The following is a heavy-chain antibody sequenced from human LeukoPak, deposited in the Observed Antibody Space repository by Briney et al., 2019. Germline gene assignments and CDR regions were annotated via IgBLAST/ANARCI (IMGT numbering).Heavy chain of an antibody. D-gene: IGHD6-13*01. CDR2: IKQDGSEK. CDR1: GFTFSSYW. Sequence: GGSLRLSCAATGFTFSSYWMSWVRQAPGKGLEWVANIKQDGSEKYYVDSVKGRFTISRDNAKNSLYLQMNSLRAKDTAVYYSSLEGSSWYRYFQHWGQGTLVTVSS. V-gene: IGHV3-7*05. J-gene: IGHJ1*01. CDR3: SLEGSSWYRYFQH.